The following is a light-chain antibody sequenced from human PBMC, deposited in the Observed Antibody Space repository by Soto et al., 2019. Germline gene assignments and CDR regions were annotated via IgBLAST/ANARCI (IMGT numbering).Light chain of an antibody. CDR3: LQNFSPFVS. CDR1: ETITAY. J-gene: IGKJ4*02. CDR2: SAS. V-gene: IGKV1-39*01. Sequence: DLQMTQSPPSLSDSVGDRVTITCRASETITAYLNCYQVKPGKDPKLLIYSASLLQPGVPARCSHSDNGTHFPLTLSALQYDGSATGYCLQNFSPFVSFIGGTSV.